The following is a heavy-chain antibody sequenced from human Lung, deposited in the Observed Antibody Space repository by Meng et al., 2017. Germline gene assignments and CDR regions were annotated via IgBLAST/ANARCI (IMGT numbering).Heavy chain of an antibody. CDR3: TSGGYLDY. CDR1: GYTFTNYG. J-gene: IGHJ4*02. D-gene: IGHD3-10*01. Sequence: QVQLVQSGSELKKPGASVKVSCKASGYTFTNYGMNWVRPAPGQGLEWMGWINTNTGNQTYVPGFTGRFVFSLDTSVSTAYLQINSLKAEDTAVYYCTSGGYLDYWGQGTLVTVSS. CDR2: INTNTGNQ. V-gene: IGHV7-4-1*02.